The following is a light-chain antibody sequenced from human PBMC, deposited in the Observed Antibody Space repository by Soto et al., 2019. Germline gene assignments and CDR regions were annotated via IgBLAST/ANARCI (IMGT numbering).Light chain of an antibody. CDR1: QSVSNN. V-gene: IGKV3-15*01. CDR2: DTS. CDR3: QQYNHWPRMLS. Sequence: EIVLTQSPGTLSLSPGERATLSCRASQSVSNNYLAWYQQRPGQAPRRLMFDTSTRASGTPARFSGSGSGTEFTLTIASLQSEDFAFYYCQQYNHWPRMLSFGGGTKVDI. J-gene: IGKJ4*01.